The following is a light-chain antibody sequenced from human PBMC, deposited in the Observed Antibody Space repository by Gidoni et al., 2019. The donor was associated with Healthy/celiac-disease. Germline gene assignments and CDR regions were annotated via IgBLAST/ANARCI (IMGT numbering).Light chain of an antibody. CDR1: QSLLHSNGHSY. CDR2: LGF. V-gene: IGKV2-28*01. J-gene: IGKJ2*01. CDR3: MQALQTPRT. Sequence: DIVMTQSPLSLPVTPGEPASISCRSSQSLLHSNGHSYLDWYLQKPGQSPQLLIYLGFNRAPGVPDRFSGSGSGTDYTLKISRVEAEDVGVYYCMQALQTPRTFGQGTKLEIK.